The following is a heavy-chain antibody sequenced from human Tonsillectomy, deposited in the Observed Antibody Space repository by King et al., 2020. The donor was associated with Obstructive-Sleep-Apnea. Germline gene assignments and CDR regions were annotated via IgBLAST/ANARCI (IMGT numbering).Heavy chain of an antibody. D-gene: IGHD3-16*01. J-gene: IGHJ4*02. Sequence: VQLVESGGGLVQPGGSLRLSCAASGLTFSSYAMSWVRQAPGKGLQWVSGISGNGASTYCADSAKGRFTISRDNSKNILYLEMNSLRAEDTALYYCAKSKGSTYVWGSFDYWGQGTLVTVSS. CDR1: GLTFSSYA. CDR2: ISGNGAST. V-gene: IGHV3-23*04. CDR3: AKSKGSTYVWGSFDY.